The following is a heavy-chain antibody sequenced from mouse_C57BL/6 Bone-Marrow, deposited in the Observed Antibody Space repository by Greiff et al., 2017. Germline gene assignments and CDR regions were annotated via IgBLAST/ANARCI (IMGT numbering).Heavy chain of an antibody. J-gene: IGHJ4*01. Sequence: QVQLQQPGAELVKPGASVKMSCKASGYTFTSYWITWVKQRPGQGLEWIGDIYPGSGSTNYNEKFKSKATLTVDTSSSTAYMQLSRLTSEDSAVYYCAREGDYYGSTYYAMDYWGQGTSVTVSS. V-gene: IGHV1-55*01. CDR1: GYTFTSYW. CDR2: IYPGSGST. CDR3: AREGDYYGSTYYAMDY. D-gene: IGHD1-1*01.